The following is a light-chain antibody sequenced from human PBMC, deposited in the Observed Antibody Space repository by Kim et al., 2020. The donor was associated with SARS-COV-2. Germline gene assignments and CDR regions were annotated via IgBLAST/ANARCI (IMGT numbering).Light chain of an antibody. CDR3: SSYTSSSTWV. CDR1: SSDVGVYNY. CDR2: DVS. Sequence: GQSITSSCAGTSSDVGVYNYVSWYQQHPGKDPKLMIYDVSKRPSGVSNRFSGSKSGNTASLTISGLQAEDEADYYCSSYTSSSTWVFGGGTQLTVL. V-gene: IGLV2-14*04. J-gene: IGLJ3*02.